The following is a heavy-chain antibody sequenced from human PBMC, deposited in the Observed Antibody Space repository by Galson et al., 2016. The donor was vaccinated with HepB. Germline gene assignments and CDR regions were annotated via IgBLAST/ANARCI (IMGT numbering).Heavy chain of an antibody. Sequence: LRLSCAASGFTFSSYNLNWVRQAPGKGLEWVSSISRGSAYIYYADSVKGRFTISRDNAKNSLYLQMHSLRAEDTAVYYCAREAPIAAPGANDCWGQGTQVTVSS. V-gene: IGHV3-21*01. J-gene: IGHJ4*02. D-gene: IGHD6-13*01. CDR2: ISRGSAYI. CDR1: GFTFSSYN. CDR3: AREAPIAAPGANDC.